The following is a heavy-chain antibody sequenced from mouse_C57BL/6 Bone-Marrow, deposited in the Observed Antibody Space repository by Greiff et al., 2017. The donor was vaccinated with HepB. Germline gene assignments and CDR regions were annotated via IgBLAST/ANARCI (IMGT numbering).Heavy chain of an antibody. D-gene: IGHD1-1*01. V-gene: IGHV1-54*01. J-gene: IGHJ4*01. CDR3: ARRVLRYAMDY. CDR1: GYAFTNYL. Sequence: QVQLQQSGAELVRPGTSVKVSCKASGYAFTNYLIEWVKQRPGQGLEWIGVINPGSGGTNYNEKFKGKATLTADKSSSTAYMQLSSLTSEDSAVYCCARRVLRYAMDYWGQGTSVTVSS. CDR2: INPGSGGT.